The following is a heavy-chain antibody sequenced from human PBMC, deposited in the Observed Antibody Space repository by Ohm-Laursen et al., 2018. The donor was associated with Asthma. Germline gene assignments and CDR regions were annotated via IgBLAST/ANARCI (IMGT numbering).Heavy chain of an antibody. Sequence: ASVKGSCKASGYTFTSYTMQWVRQAPGQGLEWMGWFNSGTGDITYSHKFQGRVTITADTSASTTFMELPSLTSEDTAVYYCASSKGYGDYQSLDYWGQGTLVTVSS. V-gene: IGHV1-3*01. CDR1: GYTFTSYT. J-gene: IGHJ4*02. D-gene: IGHD4-17*01. CDR2: FNSGTGDI. CDR3: ASSKGYGDYQSLDY.